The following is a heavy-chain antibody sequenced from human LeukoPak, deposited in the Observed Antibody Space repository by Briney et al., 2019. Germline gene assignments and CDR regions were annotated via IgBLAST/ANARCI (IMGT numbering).Heavy chain of an antibody. D-gene: IGHD3-22*01. Sequence: SLRLSCAASGFTFDDYAMHWVRQAPGKGLEWVSGISWNSGSIGYADSVKGRFTISRDNAKNSLYLQMNSLRAEDMALYYCAKATRRGWLVERGYFDYWGQGTLVTVSS. CDR3: AKATRRGWLVERGYFDY. J-gene: IGHJ4*02. V-gene: IGHV3-9*03. CDR2: ISWNSGSI. CDR1: GFTFDDYA.